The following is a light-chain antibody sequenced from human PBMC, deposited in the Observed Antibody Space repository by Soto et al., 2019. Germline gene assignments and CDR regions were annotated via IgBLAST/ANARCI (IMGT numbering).Light chain of an antibody. V-gene: IGLV2-11*01. CDR2: DVS. J-gene: IGLJ1*01. CDR3: CSYAGAFTYV. Sequence: HSALTQPRSVSGSPGHSVTISCTGTSSDVGGYSYVSWYQQHPGKAPKLMISDVSKRPSGVPDRFSGSKFGNTASLTISGLQAEDEADYYCCSYAGAFTYVFGSGTKLTVL. CDR1: SSDVGGYSY.